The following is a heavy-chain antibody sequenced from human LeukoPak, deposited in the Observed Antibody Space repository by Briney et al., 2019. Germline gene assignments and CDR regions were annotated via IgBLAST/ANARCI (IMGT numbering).Heavy chain of an antibody. CDR2: IYTSGST. CDR1: GGSISSSY. V-gene: IGHV4-4*07. CDR3: ARERTGITIFGVVDY. Sequence: SETLSLTYTVSGGSISSSYWCWIRQPAGKGLEWIGRIYTSGSTTYNPSLKSRVTMSVDTSKHQFSLTLSSVTAADTAVYYCARERTGITIFGVVDYWGQGTLVTVSS. D-gene: IGHD3-3*01. J-gene: IGHJ4*02.